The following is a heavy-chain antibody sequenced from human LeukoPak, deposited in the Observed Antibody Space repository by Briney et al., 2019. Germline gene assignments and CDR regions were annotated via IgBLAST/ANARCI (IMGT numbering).Heavy chain of an antibody. CDR1: GFTFSAYW. V-gene: IGHV3-7*01. CDR3: ARVGKNGWDFDH. Sequence: QSGGSLRLSCAASGFTFSAYWMTWVRQAPGRGLAWVANIIEGGDVKYYADVVKGRFTISRDNTKNSLYLQMTSLRADDTAVYYCARVGKNGWDFDHWGQGILVTVSS. J-gene: IGHJ4*02. CDR2: IIEGGDVK. D-gene: IGHD6-19*01.